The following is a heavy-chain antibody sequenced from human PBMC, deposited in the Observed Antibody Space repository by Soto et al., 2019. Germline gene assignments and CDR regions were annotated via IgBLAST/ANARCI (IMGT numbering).Heavy chain of an antibody. CDR2: ISYDGSNK. CDR3: ARDTGSGXCSSTSCYARDYYGMDV. J-gene: IGHJ6*02. Sequence: QVQLVESGGGVVQPGRSLRLSCAASGFTCSSYAMHWVRQAPGKGLEWVAVISYDGSNKYYADSVKGRFTISRDNSKNTLYLQMNSLRAEETAVYYCARDTGSGXCSSTSCYARDYYGMDVWGQGTTVAVSS. CDR1: GFTCSSYA. D-gene: IGHD2-2*01. V-gene: IGHV3-30-3*01.